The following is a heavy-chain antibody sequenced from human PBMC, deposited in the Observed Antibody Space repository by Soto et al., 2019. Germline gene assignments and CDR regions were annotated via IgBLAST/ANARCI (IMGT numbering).Heavy chain of an antibody. D-gene: IGHD2-2*01. Sequence: SETLSLTCTVSGGSISSYYWSWIRQPPGKGLEWIGYIYYSGSTNYNPSLKSRVTISVDTSKNQFSLKLSSVTAADTAVYYCARSPHYCSSTSCPINWFDPWGQGTLVTVSS. J-gene: IGHJ5*02. CDR2: IYYSGST. CDR3: ARSPHYCSSTSCPINWFDP. CDR1: GGSISSYY. V-gene: IGHV4-59*01.